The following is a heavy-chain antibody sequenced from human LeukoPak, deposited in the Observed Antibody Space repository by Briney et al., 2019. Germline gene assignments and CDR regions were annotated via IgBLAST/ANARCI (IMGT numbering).Heavy chain of an antibody. CDR1: GFTVSSNY. CDR3: AKAGNIRFDY. J-gene: IGHJ4*02. D-gene: IGHD2/OR15-2a*01. V-gene: IGHV3-23*01. Sequence: GGSLRLSCAASGFTVSSNYMSWVRQAPGKGLECVSSISGSDGSTYYADSVKGRFTISRDNSKNTLYLQMNSLRAEDTAVYYCAKAGNIRFDYWGQGTLVTVSS. CDR2: ISGSDGST.